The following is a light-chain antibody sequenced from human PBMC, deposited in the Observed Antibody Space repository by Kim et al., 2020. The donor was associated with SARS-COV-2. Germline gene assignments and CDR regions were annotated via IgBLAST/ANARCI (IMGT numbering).Light chain of an antibody. V-gene: IGLV6-57*03. CDR2: QDG. Sequence: KTVTIPEPRNSATIATKSVQWYQQRPGRAAATVIHQDGQRPSGGPDRFSGAIDSASNSASLTSSGLRTEDEADYYCQSYDSSNIVVFGGGTKLTVL. J-gene: IGLJ2*01. CDR1: SATIATKS. CDR3: QSYDSSNIVV.